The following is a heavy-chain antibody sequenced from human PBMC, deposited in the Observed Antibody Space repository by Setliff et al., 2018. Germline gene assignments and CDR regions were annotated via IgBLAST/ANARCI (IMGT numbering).Heavy chain of an antibody. CDR3: ARDISAAVPAAILYY. Sequence: ASVKVSCKASGYTFTSYAMHWVRQAPGQRLEWMGWINAGNGNTKYTQKFQGRVTITRDTSASTAYMELSSLRSEDTAVYYCARDISAAVPAAILYYWGQGTLVTVSS. J-gene: IGHJ4*02. D-gene: IGHD2-2*01. CDR1: GYTFTSYA. CDR2: INAGNGNT. V-gene: IGHV1-3*01.